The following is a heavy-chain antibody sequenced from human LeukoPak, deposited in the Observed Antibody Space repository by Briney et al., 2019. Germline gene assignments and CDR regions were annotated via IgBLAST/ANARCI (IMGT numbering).Heavy chain of an antibody. Sequence: SETLSLTCSVSGGSMSSYYWSWIRQSPGKGLEWIGYIYHSGSTNYNPSLKSRVTISVDTSKNQFSLKLSSVTAADTAVYYCAATGLEMATYHVWGKGTTVTVSS. D-gene: IGHD5-24*01. J-gene: IGHJ6*04. V-gene: IGHV4-59*01. CDR2: IYHSGST. CDR3: AATGLEMATYHV. CDR1: GGSMSSYY.